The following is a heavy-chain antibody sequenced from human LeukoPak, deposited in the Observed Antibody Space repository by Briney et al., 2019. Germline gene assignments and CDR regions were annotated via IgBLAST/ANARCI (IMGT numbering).Heavy chain of an antibody. CDR3: ARGGEPYYYYGMDV. CDR2: INSSGGST. D-gene: IGHD1-14*01. CDR1: GFAFSSYA. Sequence: QPGGSLRLSCAASGFAFSSYAMSWVRQAPGKGLEWVSVINSSGGSTYYADSVKGRFTISRDNSKNTLYLQMNSLRAEDTAVYYCARGGEPYYYYGMDVWGQGTTVTVSS. J-gene: IGHJ6*02. V-gene: IGHV3-23*01.